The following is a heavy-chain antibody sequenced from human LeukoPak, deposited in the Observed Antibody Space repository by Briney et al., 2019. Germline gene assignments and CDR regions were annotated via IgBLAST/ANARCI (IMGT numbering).Heavy chain of an antibody. CDR2: IWYDGSNK. CDR1: GFTFSSYG. CDR3: AREVFTVVVPAARYFDY. D-gene: IGHD2-2*01. J-gene: IGHJ4*02. Sequence: GRSLRLSCAASGFTFSSYGMHWVRQAPGKGLEWVAVIWYDGSNKYYADSVKGRFTIPRDNSKNTLYLQMNSLRAEDTAVYYCAREVFTVVVPAARYFDYWGQGTLVTVSS. V-gene: IGHV3-33*01.